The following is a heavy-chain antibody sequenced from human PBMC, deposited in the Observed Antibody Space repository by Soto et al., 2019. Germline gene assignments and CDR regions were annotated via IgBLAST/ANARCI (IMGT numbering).Heavy chain of an antibody. J-gene: IGHJ4*02. V-gene: IGHV4-4*02. D-gene: IGHD3-22*01. Sequence: SETLSLTCAVPGGSISSSNWWSWVRQPPGKGLEWIGEIYRSGSTNYNPSLKSRVTISVDKSKNQFSLKLNSVTAADTAVYYCAGLNYYDTSGSYYGSYWGLGTLVTV. CDR3: AGLNYYDTSGSYYGSY. CDR1: GGSISSSNW. CDR2: IYRSGST.